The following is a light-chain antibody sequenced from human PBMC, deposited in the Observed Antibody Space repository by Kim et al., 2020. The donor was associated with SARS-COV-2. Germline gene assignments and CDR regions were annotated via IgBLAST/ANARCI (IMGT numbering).Light chain of an antibody. Sequence: ASVGDRVTSTCRASQSFRSYLNWYQQKPGKAPKLLIYAASSLQSGVLSRCSGSGYGTDSTLIISSLQHEDFATDYCQQGYSTQYTFGQGTKLEIK. CDR3: QQGYSTQYT. V-gene: IGKV1-39*01. CDR1: QSFRSY. CDR2: AAS. J-gene: IGKJ2*01.